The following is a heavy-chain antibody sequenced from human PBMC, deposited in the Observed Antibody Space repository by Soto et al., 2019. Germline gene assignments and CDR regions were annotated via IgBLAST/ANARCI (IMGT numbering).Heavy chain of an antibody. Sequence: SVKVSCKASGYTFTCYYMHWVRQAPGQGLEWMGWINPNSGGTNYAQKFQDRVTMTRDTSISTAYMELSRLRSDETAVYYCERDGDAGIAAAGTSGRLSPYYYYGMDVWGQGTTVTVSS. CDR2: INPNSGGT. D-gene: IGHD6-13*01. V-gene: IGHV1-2*02. J-gene: IGHJ6*02. CDR1: GYTFTCYY. CDR3: ERDGDAGIAAAGTSGRLSPYYYYGMDV.